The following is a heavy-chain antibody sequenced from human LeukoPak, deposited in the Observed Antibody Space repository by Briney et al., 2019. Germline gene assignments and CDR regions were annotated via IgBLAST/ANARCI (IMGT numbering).Heavy chain of an antibody. CDR3: ARDPLFGRRSSGWNNWFDP. D-gene: IGHD6-19*01. Sequence: SETLSLTCTVSGGSISTYYWSWIRQPPGKGLEWIGYIYYTGSTSYNPSLKSRVTMSLDASKNQFSLELNSVTPADTAVYYCARDPLFGRRSSGWNNWFDPWGQGTLVTVSS. CDR2: IYYTGST. V-gene: IGHV4-59*01. CDR1: GGSISTYY. J-gene: IGHJ5*02.